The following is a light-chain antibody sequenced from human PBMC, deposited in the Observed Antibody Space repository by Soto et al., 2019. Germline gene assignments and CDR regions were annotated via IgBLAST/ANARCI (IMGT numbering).Light chain of an antibody. J-gene: IGLJ1*01. CDR1: SSDVGGYNY. CDR3: SSYTSSSTLGGYV. V-gene: IGLV2-14*01. CDR2: DVS. Sequence: QSVLTHPASVSGSPGQSITISCTGTSSDVGGYNYVSWYQQHPGKAPKLMIYDVSNRPSGVSNRFSGSKSGNTASLTISGLQAEDEADYYCSSYTSSSTLGGYVFGTGTKATVL.